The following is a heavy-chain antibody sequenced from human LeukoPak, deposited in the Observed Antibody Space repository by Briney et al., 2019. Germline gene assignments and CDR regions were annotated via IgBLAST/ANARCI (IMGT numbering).Heavy chain of an antibody. D-gene: IGHD3-22*01. CDR3: ARGRYYYDSSGYLKYFDY. Sequence: PSETLSLTCTVSGGSISGYFWSWIRQPAGKGLEWIGRIHDNGDSNHNPSLKSRVTMALDTSGNQVSLKLSSVTAADTAVYYCARGRYYYDSSGYLKYFDYWGQGTLVTVSS. V-gene: IGHV4-4*07. J-gene: IGHJ4*02. CDR1: GGSISGYF. CDR2: IHDNGDS.